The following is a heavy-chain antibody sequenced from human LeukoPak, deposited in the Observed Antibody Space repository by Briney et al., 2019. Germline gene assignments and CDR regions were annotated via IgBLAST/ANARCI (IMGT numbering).Heavy chain of an antibody. Sequence: SETLSLTCTVSGGSISSYYWSWIRQPPGKGLEWIGYIYYSGSTNYNPSLKSRVTISVDTSKNQFSLKLSSVTAADTDVYYCASRNLRAKGALDYWGQGTLVTVSS. J-gene: IGHJ4*02. CDR1: GGSISSYY. CDR3: ASRNLRAKGALDY. D-gene: IGHD1-14*01. CDR2: IYYSGST. V-gene: IGHV4-59*01.